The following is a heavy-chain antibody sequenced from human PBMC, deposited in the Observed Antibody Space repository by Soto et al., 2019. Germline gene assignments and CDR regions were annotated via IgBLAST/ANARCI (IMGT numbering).Heavy chain of an antibody. V-gene: IGHV3-30-3*01. CDR1: GFTFSSYA. Sequence: ESGGGVVQPGRSLRLSCAASGFTFSSYAMHWVRQAPGKGLEWVAVISYDGSNKYYADSVKGRFTISRDNSKNTLYLQMNSLRAEDTAVYYCARDKLAIFGVVIYYYYGMDVWGQGTTVTVSS. D-gene: IGHD3-3*01. CDR2: ISYDGSNK. J-gene: IGHJ6*02. CDR3: ARDKLAIFGVVIYYYYGMDV.